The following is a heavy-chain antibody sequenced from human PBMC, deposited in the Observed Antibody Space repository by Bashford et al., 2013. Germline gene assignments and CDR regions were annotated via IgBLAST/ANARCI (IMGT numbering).Heavy chain of an antibody. CDR2: IYPGDSDT. CDR1: GYSFTSYW. D-gene: IGHD1-26*01. CDR3: AGWVAPGYYYNMDV. Sequence: GESLKISCKGSGYSFTSYWIGWVRQMPGKGLEWMGIIYPGDSDTRYSPSFQGQVTISADKSISTAYLQWSSLKASDTAMYYCAGWVAPGYYYNMDVVGDQGTTVTVSS. J-gene: IGHJ6*01. V-gene: IGHV5-51*03.